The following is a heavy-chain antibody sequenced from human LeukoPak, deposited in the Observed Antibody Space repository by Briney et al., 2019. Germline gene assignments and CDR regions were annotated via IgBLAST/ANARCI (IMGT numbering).Heavy chain of an antibody. J-gene: IGHJ6*02. CDR2: IYYSGST. D-gene: IGHD6-13*01. CDR1: GGSISSYY. Sequence: SETLSLTCTVSGGSISSYYWSWIRQPPGKGLEWIGYIYYSGSTNYNPSLKSRVTISVDTSKNQFSLKLSSVTAADTAVYYCARHASRENVPYSSSWYWYGMDVWGQGTTVTVSS. V-gene: IGHV4-59*08. CDR3: ARHASRENVPYSSSWYWYGMDV.